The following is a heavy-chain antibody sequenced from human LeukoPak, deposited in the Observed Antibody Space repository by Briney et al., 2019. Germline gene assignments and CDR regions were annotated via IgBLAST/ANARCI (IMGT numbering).Heavy chain of an antibody. J-gene: IGHJ4*02. V-gene: IGHV4-39*07. CDR3: ARVLIGSLGPDY. D-gene: IGHD6-13*01. CDR2: IYYSGST. Sequence: SETLSLTCTVSGGSISSSSYYWGWIRQPPGKGLEWIGSIYYSGSTYQNPSLKSRVTISVDTSKNQFSLKLSSVTAADTAVYYCARVLIGSLGPDYWGQGTLVTVSS. CDR1: GGSISSSSYY.